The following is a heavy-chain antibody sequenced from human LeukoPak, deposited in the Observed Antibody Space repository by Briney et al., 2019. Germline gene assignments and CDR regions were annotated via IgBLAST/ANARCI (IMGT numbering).Heavy chain of an antibody. V-gene: IGHV3-33*01. CDR1: GFTFSTYG. J-gene: IGHJ5*02. Sequence: GGSLRLSCAASGFTFSTYGMHWVRQAPGKGLEWVAVIWYDGSNKYYADSVTGRFTISRDNSKNTLYLQMNSLRAEDTAVYYCARGEGYCGSTTCYNWFDPWGQGTPVTVSS. CDR3: ARGEGYCGSTTCYNWFDP. D-gene: IGHD2-2*01. CDR2: IWYDGSNK.